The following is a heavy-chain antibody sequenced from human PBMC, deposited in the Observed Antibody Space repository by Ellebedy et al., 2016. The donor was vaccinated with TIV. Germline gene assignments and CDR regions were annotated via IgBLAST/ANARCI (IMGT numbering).Heavy chain of an antibody. CDR2: IYYSGST. CDR3: ARGRQATSSPRHYFDY. Sequence: GSLRLXXAASGFTFSDYYMSWIRQPPGKGLEWIGSIYYSGSTYYNPSLKSRVTISVDTSKNQFSLKLSSVTAADTAVYYCARGRQATSSPRHYFDYWGQGTLVTVSS. D-gene: IGHD5-12*01. CDR1: GFTFSDYY. J-gene: IGHJ4*02. V-gene: IGHV4-38-2*01.